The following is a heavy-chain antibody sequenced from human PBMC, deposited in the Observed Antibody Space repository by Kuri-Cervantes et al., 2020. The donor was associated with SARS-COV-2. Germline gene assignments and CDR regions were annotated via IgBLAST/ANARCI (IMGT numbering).Heavy chain of an antibody. J-gene: IGHJ3*02. D-gene: IGHD3-3*01. CDR2: INPNSGGT. V-gene: IGHV1-2*02. CDR3: ARDEGVLRFLEWLPLGDAFDI. Sequence: ASVKVSCKASGYTFTGYYMHWVRQAPGQGLEWMGWINPNSGGTNYAQKFQGRVTMTRDTSISTAYMELSRLRSDDTAVYYCARDEGVLRFLEWLPLGDAFDIWGQRTMVTVSS. CDR1: GYTFTGYY.